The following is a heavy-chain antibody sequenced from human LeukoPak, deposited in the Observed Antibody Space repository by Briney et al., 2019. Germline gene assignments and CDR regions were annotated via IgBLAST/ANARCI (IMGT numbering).Heavy chain of an antibody. V-gene: IGHV5-51*01. CDR1: GYSFTSYW. CDR2: IYPGDSDT. J-gene: IGHJ4*02. CDR3: ATHLLEETTSSGGFDY. Sequence: ESLTISCKGSGYSFTSYWIGWVRQMPGKGLEWMGIIYPGDSDTRYSPSFQGQITISAGKSIGTAYGQWSSLKATDTAISYCATHLLEETTSSGGFDYWGQGRLVTVSA. D-gene: IGHD1-7*01.